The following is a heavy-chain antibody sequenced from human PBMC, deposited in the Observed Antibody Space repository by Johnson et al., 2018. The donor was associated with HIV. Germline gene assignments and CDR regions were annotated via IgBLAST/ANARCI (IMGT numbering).Heavy chain of an antibody. V-gene: IGHV3-30*04. D-gene: IGHD1-26*01. CDR3: ARDGEWELEDAFDI. CDR2: ISYDGSNK. CDR1: GFTFSSYA. J-gene: IGHJ3*02. Sequence: QVQLVESGGGVVQPGRSLRLSCAASGFTFSSYAMHWVRQAPGKGLEWVAVISYDGSNKYYADSVKGRFTIARDNSKNTLYLQMNSLRAEDTAAYYCARDGEWELEDAFDIWGQGTMVTVSS.